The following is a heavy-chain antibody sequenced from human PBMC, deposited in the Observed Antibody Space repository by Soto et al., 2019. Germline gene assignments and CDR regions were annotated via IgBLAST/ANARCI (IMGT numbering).Heavy chain of an antibody. CDR1: GFTFSSYA. D-gene: IGHD3-3*01. V-gene: IGHV3-23*01. CDR3: AKGLELSGVVRSYYYMDV. J-gene: IGHJ6*03. Sequence: GGSLRLSCAASGFTFSSYAMSWVRQAPGKGLEWVSAISGSGGSTYYADSVKGRFTISRDNSKNRLYLQMNSLRAEDTAVYYCAKGLELSGVVRSYYYMDVWGKGTTVTVSS. CDR2: ISGSGGST.